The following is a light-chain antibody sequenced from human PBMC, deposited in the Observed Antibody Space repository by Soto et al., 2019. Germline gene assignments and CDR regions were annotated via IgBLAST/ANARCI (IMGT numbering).Light chain of an antibody. CDR2: EVT. J-gene: IGLJ1*01. CDR1: SSDVGAYNL. CDR3: CSYAGRPYV. Sequence: QSALTHPLSVSWAPGQSVTISCTGTSSDVGAYNLVSWYQVHPGKAPKLMIFEVTKRPSGVSNRFSGSKSGNTASLTISGLHTEDEADYFCCSYAGRPYVFGTGTKVTVL. V-gene: IGLV2-23*02.